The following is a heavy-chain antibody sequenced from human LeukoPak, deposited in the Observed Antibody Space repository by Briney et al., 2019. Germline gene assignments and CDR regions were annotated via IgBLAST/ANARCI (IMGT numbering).Heavy chain of an antibody. CDR3: AKGYYDYVWGSYYYDY. D-gene: IGHD3-16*01. Sequence: GGSLRLSCAASGFTFSSYAMSWVRQAPGKGLEWVSAISGSGGSTYYADSVKGRFTISRDNSRDTLYLQMNSLSAEDTAVYYCAKGYYDYVWGSYYYDYWGPGTLVTVSS. CDR2: ISGSGGST. CDR1: GFTFSSYA. J-gene: IGHJ4*02. V-gene: IGHV3-23*01.